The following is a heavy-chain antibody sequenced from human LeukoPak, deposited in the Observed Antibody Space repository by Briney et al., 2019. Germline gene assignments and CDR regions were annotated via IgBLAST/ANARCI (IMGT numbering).Heavy chain of an antibody. CDR2: MHTSGSS. V-gene: IGHV4-61*02. CDR1: GGSISSGSYY. D-gene: IGHD6-13*01. Sequence: PSQTLSLTCVVSGGSISSGSYYWSWIRQPAGKGLEWIGRMHTSGSSNYNPSLMSRVTISVDRSKNQFSLNLRSVSAADTAVYYCGRGALGTAAFHIWGQGTMVTVSS. CDR3: GRGALGTAAFHI. J-gene: IGHJ3*02.